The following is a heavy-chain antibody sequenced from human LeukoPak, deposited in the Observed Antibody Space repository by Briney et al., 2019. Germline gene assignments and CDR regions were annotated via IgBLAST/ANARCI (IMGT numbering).Heavy chain of an antibody. CDR2: ISAGGGST. V-gene: IGHV3-23*01. CDR3: ARDVYSSSWYFDY. CDR1: GFTFSSYA. D-gene: IGHD6-13*01. J-gene: IGHJ4*02. Sequence: GGSLRLSCAASGFTFSSYAMSWVRQALGKGLEWVAGISAGGGSTYYADSVKGRFTISRDNSKNMLYLQLNSLRAEDTAVYYCARDVYSSSWYFDYWGQGTLVTVSS.